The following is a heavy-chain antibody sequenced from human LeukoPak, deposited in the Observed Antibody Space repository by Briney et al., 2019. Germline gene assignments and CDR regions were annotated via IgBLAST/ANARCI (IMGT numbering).Heavy chain of an antibody. D-gene: IGHD1-26*01. Sequence: QAGGSLRLXCAASGFTFSSYAMSWVRQAPGKGLEWVSAISGSGGSTYYADSVKGRFTISRDNSRNTLSLQMNSLRAEDTAVYYCANVEWPLDYWGQGTLVTVSS. V-gene: IGHV3-23*01. CDR2: ISGSGGST. J-gene: IGHJ4*02. CDR3: ANVEWPLDY. CDR1: GFTFSSYA.